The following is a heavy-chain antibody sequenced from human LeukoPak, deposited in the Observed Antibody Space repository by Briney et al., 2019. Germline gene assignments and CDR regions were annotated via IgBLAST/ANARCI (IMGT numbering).Heavy chain of an antibody. V-gene: IGHV3-30*02. D-gene: IGHD3-10*01. CDR3: ARDNYGFDY. CDR2: IRYDGNSK. CDR1: GITFSSYG. J-gene: IGHJ4*02. Sequence: GGSLRLSCAASGITFSSYGMHWVRQAPGKGLEWVAFIRYDGNSKYYADSVKGRFTISRDNSNNTVYLQMNSLRDEDTAVYYCARDNYGFDYWGQGTLVTVSS.